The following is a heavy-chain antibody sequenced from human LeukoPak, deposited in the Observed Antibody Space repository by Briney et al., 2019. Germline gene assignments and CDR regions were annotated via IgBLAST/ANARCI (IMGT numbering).Heavy chain of an antibody. CDR3: AKGQIVGATRTAFDI. D-gene: IGHD1-26*01. Sequence: GGSLRLSCAASGFTFSSYSMNWVRQAPGKGLEWVSGISWNSGSIGYADSVKGRFTISRDNAKNSLYLQMNSLRAEDTALYYCAKGQIVGATRTAFDIWGQGTMVTVSS. CDR2: ISWNSGSI. J-gene: IGHJ3*02. V-gene: IGHV3-9*01. CDR1: GFTFSSYS.